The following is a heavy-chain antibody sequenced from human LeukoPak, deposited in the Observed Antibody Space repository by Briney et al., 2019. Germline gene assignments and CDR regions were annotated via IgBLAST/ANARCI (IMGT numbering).Heavy chain of an antibody. D-gene: IGHD2-15*01. CDR3: ASEPPNCSGGSCYGRYFDY. CDR2: IYYGAST. J-gene: IGHJ4*02. CDR1: GGSISSSSYY. Sequence: SEALSLTCTVSGGSISSSSYYWGWIRQPPGKGLGWIGSIYYGASTYYNPSLKSRVTISVDTSKNQFSLQLSSVTAADTAVYYCASEPPNCSGGSCYGRYFDYWGQGTLVTVSS. V-gene: IGHV4-39*01.